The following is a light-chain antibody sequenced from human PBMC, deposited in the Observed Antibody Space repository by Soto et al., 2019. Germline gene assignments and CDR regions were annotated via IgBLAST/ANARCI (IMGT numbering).Light chain of an antibody. V-gene: IGKV3-20*01. Sequence: EIVLTQSPGTLSLSPGERATLSCRASQSVGSTYLAGYQQKPGQAPRLLIYDASTRATGIPDMFSGSGSGTDFTLTISRLEREDCAVYYCQQYIASSSTFGPGTRVDIK. CDR1: QSVGSTY. J-gene: IGKJ3*01. CDR3: QQYIASSST. CDR2: DAS.